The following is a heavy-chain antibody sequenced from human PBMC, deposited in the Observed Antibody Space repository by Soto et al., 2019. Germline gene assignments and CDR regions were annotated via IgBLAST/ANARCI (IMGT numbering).Heavy chain of an antibody. D-gene: IGHD3-9*01. CDR1: GFSLSTSGVG. CDR3: AHSRDYYILTGYLPFDY. V-gene: IGHV2-5*02. Sequence: QITLKESGPTLVKPTQTLTLTCTFSGFSLSTSGVGVGWIRQPPGKALEWLALIYWDDDKRYSPSLKSRLTITKDTPKNQVVLTITHMDPVDTATYYCAHSRDYYILTGYLPFDYWGQGTLVTVSS. CDR2: IYWDDDK. J-gene: IGHJ4*02.